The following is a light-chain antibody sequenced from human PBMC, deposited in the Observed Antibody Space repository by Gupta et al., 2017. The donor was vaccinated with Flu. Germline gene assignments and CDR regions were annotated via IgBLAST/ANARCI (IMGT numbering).Light chain of an antibody. Sequence: VTPGEPAANSCRSSQSLLNTNGYNYSDWYLQKPGQSPQLLIYLGSNRASGVPDRFSGSGAGTDFTLKITRVEAEDVGVYYCMQALQTPRTFGQGTKVEIK. J-gene: IGKJ1*01. CDR2: LGS. CDR1: QSLLNTNGYNY. CDR3: MQALQTPRT. V-gene: IGKV2-28*01.